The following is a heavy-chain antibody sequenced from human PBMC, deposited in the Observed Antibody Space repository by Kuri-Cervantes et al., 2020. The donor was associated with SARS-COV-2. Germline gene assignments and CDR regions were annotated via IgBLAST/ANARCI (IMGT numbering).Heavy chain of an antibody. J-gene: IGHJ4*02. V-gene: IGHV3-30*18. CDR1: GFNFSTTD. CDR3: AKDRAGVHDF. D-gene: IGHD2-21*01. Sequence: GESLKISCVASGFNFSTTDMHWVRQAPGKGLEWVTFISYDGKNKKCMASGKGRFTISRDNSQNTLHLQMKSLRDEDTAIYYCAKDRAGVHDFWGQGTLVTVSP. CDR2: ISYDGKNK.